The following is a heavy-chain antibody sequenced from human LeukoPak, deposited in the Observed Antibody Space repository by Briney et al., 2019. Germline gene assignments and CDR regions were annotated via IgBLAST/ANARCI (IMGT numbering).Heavy chain of an antibody. CDR3: AREGRRITMVRGVNYFDY. D-gene: IGHD3-10*01. CDR2: MNPKSGDT. V-gene: IGHV1-8*02. CDR1: GYIFIDYE. J-gene: IGHJ4*02. Sequence: ASVKVSCKTSGYIFIDYEISWVRQAPGQGLEWMGWMNPKSGDTGYEQKFQGRITITRDSSISTVYMELSSLRSEDTAVYYCAREGRRITMVRGVNYFDYWGQGTLVTVSS.